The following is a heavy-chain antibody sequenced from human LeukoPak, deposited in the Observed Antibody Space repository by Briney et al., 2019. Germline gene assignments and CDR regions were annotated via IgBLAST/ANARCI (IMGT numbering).Heavy chain of an antibody. CDR3: ARGSIVVYGMDV. J-gene: IGHJ6*02. CDR1: GYTFTSYD. D-gene: IGHD2-15*01. CDR2: MNPNSGNT. Sequence: ASVKVSCKASGYTFTSYDNNWVRQATGQGLEWMGWMNPNSGNTGYAQKFQGRVTMTRNTSISTAYMELSSLRSEDTAVYYCARGSIVVYGMDVWGQGTTVTVSS. V-gene: IGHV1-8*01.